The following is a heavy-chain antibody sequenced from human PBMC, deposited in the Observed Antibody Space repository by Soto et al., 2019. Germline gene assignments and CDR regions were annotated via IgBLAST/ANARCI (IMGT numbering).Heavy chain of an antibody. CDR2: ISGSGGST. Sequence: EVQLLESGGGLVQPGGSLRLSCAASGFTFSSYAMSWVRQAPGKGLEWVSAISGSGGSTYYADSVKGRFTISRDNSKNTLYLQMNSLRAEDTAVYYCAKDGMTIHQTGGRTYSGYFDYWGQGTLVTVSS. CDR1: GFTFSSYA. J-gene: IGHJ4*02. V-gene: IGHV3-23*01. D-gene: IGHD2-15*01. CDR3: AKDGMTIHQTGGRTYSGYFDY.